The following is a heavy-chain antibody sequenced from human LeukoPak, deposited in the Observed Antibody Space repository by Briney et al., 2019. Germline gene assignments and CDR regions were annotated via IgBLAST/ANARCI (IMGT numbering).Heavy chain of an antibody. J-gene: IGHJ4*02. CDR2: ISSSSSTI. CDR3: ASSEQQLVLGYFDY. Sequence: QSGGSLRLSCAASGFTFSSYGMNWVRQAPGKGLEWVSYISSSSSTIYYADSVKGRFTISRDNAKNSLYLQMNSLRAEDTAVYYCASSEQQLVLGYFDYWGQGTLVTVSS. D-gene: IGHD6-13*01. CDR1: GFTFSSYG. V-gene: IGHV3-48*01.